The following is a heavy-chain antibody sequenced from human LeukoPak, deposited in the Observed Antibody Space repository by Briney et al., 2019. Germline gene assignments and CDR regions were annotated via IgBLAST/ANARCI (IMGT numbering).Heavy chain of an antibody. CDR2: ISSSSSTI. V-gene: IGHV3-48*02. J-gene: IGHJ4*02. CDR1: GFTFSSYS. CDR3: ARDYHDSSGYPSLFDY. D-gene: IGHD3-22*01. Sequence: GGSLRLSCAASGFTFSSYSMNWVRQPPGKGREGVSYISSSSSTIYYADSVKGRFTISRDNAKNSLYLQMNSLRDEDTAVYYCARDYHDSSGYPSLFDYWGQGTLVTVSS.